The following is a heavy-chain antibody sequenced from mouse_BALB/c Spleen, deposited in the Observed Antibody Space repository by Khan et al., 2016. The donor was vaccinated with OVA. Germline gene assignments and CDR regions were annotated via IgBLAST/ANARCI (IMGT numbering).Heavy chain of an antibody. D-gene: IGHD2-10*01. Sequence: QIQLVQSGPELKKPGETVKISCKASGYTFTNYGMNWVKQSPGKALKWMGWINTYTGDPTYADAFKGRFAFSLETSASTAYLQMNNLKNEDRATYFGARAPYYSYILDHWGQGTSVTVSS. CDR1: GYTFTNYG. V-gene: IGHV9-1*02. CDR2: INTYTGDP. J-gene: IGHJ4*01. CDR3: ARAPYYSYILDH.